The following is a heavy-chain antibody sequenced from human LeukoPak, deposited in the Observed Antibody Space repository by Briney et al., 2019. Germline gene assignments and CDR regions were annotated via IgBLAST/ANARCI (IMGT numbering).Heavy chain of an antibody. V-gene: IGHV3-30*04. CDR1: GFTFSSYA. CDR2: ISCDGSNK. J-gene: IGHJ4*02. D-gene: IGHD4-11*01. Sequence: GGSLRLSCAASGFTFSSYAMHWVRQAPGKGLEWVAVISCDGSNKYYADSVKGRFTISRDNSKNTLYLQMNSLRAEDTAVYYCARGPTGVPNYFDYWGQGTLVTVSS. CDR3: ARGPTGVPNYFDY.